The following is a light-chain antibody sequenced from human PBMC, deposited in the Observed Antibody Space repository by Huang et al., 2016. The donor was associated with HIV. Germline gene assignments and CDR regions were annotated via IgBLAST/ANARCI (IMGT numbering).Light chain of an antibody. CDR3: QQSYSALSS. CDR1: QSISTY. V-gene: IGKV1-39*01. Sequence: IQMTQSPTSLSASVGDRVSIACRASQSISTYLNWYQQKQGKAPKRLISSASALHSGVPSRFSGSGSGTDVTLTIRGLQLDDFATYYCQQSYSALSSFGPGTRL. J-gene: IGKJ5*01. CDR2: SAS.